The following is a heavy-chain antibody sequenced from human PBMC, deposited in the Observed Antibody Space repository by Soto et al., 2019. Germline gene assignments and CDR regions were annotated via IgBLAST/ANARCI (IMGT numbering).Heavy chain of an antibody. CDR1: GGSFSGYY. V-gene: IGHV4-34*01. D-gene: IGHD1-26*01. Sequence: SETLSLTCAFYGGSFSGYYWSWIRQPPGKGLEWLGDINPSGSTNYNPSLKSRVTISVDTSKNQFSLKLSSVTAADTAVYYCARGRAPRFDYWGQGTLVTVSS. CDR2: INPSGST. CDR3: ARGRAPRFDY. J-gene: IGHJ4*02.